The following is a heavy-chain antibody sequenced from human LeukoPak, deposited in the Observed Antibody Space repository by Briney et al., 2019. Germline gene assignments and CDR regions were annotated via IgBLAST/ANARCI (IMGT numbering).Heavy chain of an antibody. Sequence: PGGSLRLSCAASGFTFSSYGMHWVRQALGKGLEWVAAIWYDGSNKYYADSVKGRFTISRDNSKNTLYLQMNSLRAEDTAVYYCARDYDFWSGHRYFDYWGQGTLVTVSS. D-gene: IGHD3-3*01. CDR2: IWYDGSNK. CDR3: ARDYDFWSGHRYFDY. CDR1: GFTFSSYG. J-gene: IGHJ4*02. V-gene: IGHV3-33*01.